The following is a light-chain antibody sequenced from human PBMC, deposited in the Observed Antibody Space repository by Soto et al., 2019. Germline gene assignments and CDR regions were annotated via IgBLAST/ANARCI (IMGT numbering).Light chain of an antibody. CDR1: SGNIVSNY. V-gene: IGLV6-57*01. CDR2: EDD. CDR3: QSYDADIRL. Sequence: NFMLTQPHSGSGSPGKTVTISCTRSSGNIVSNYVQWYQQRPGSSPTTVIFEDDDRPSGVPDRFSASIDTSTNSASLTISVLRPEDEADYSCQSYDADIRLFVGGTKVTVL. J-gene: IGLJ2*01.